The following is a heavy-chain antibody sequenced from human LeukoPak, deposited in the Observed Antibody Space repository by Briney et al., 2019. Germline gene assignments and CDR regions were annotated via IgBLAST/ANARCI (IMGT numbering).Heavy chain of an antibody. D-gene: IGHD3-3*01. CDR1: RRLIINK. J-gene: IGHJ4*02. CDR3: ARDFTPEWFDIH. CDR2: VFYNGGDE. V-gene: IGHV3-30*04. Sequence: GGSVRVSCVDLGRRLIINKITWVRQAPGKGLEWVVFVFYNGGDEYYTTSVKGRFTISRDNSKNTVYLQMNSLRADDTAVYYCARDFTPEWFDIHWGQGTLVTVS.